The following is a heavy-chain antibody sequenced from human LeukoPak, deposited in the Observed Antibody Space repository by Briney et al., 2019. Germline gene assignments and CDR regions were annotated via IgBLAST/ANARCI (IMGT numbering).Heavy chain of an antibody. CDR2: ISSSSSYI. J-gene: IGHJ4*02. CDR1: GFTFSSYS. Sequence: GGSLRLSCAASGFTFSSYSMNWVRQAPGKGLEWVSSISSSSSYIYYADSVKGRFTISRDNAKNSLYLQMNSLRAEDTAVYYCARDLSNRGGWYFRVYWGQGTLVTVSS. D-gene: IGHD6-19*01. V-gene: IGHV3-21*01. CDR3: ARDLSNRGGWYFRVY.